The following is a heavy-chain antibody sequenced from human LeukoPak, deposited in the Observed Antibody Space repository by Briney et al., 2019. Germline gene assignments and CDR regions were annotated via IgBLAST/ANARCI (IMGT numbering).Heavy chain of an antibody. CDR2: INSDGSST. J-gene: IGHJ4*02. D-gene: IGHD3-10*01. V-gene: IGHV3-74*01. CDR3: AREYGSGSYDY. Sequence: PGGSLRLSCAASGIRFSGYWMHWIRQAPGKGLVWVSRINSDGSSTNYTDSVKGRFTISRDNAKNTLYLQMNSLRAEDTAVYYCAREYGSGSYDYWGQGTLVTVSS. CDR1: GIRFSGYW.